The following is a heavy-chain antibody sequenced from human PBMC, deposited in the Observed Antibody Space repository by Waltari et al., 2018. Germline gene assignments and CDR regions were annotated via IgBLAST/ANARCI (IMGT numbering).Heavy chain of an antibody. CDR2: ISGSGVGT. J-gene: IGHJ5*02. D-gene: IGHD3-10*01. CDR1: GFTFSSYA. CDR3: AKGGGYFGSGTYYKNNWFDP. Sequence: EVQLEESGGGLVQPGGALRLSCAASGFTFSSYAMSWVRQAPGKWLEWVSGISGSGVGTYYADSGKGRFNISRDNSRNTLDLQMNSLRAEDTAVYYCAKGGGYFGSGTYYKNNWFDPWGQGTRVTVSS. V-gene: IGHV3-23*04.